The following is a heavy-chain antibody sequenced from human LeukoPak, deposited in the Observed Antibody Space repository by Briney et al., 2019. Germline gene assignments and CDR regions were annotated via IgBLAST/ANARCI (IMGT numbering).Heavy chain of an antibody. J-gene: IGHJ6*03. V-gene: IGHV1-2*02. D-gene: IGHD1-26*01. Sequence: ASVKVSCKASGYTFTDYYMHWVSQAPGQGLEWMGWINPNSGATNYAQKFQGRVTLTRDTSISTAYMELSRLRSDDTAVYYCARSVGAFRGHNYYMDVWGKGTTVTVSS. CDR2: INPNSGAT. CDR3: ARSVGAFRGHNYYMDV. CDR1: GYTFTDYY.